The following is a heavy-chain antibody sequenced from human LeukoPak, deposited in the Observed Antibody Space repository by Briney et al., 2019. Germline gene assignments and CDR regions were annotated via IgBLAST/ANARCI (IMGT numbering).Heavy chain of an antibody. CDR2: IYYSGST. V-gene: IGHV4-59*01. J-gene: IGHJ4*02. CDR1: GGSISSYY. Sequence: KPSETLSLTCTVSGGSISSYYWSWIRQPPGKGLEGIGYIYYSGSTNYNPSLKSRVTISVDTSKNQFSLKLSSVTAADTAVYYCARGCSSTSCYGSGSYNPYDYWGQGALVTVSS. CDR3: ARGCSSTSCYGSGSYNPYDY. D-gene: IGHD2-2*01.